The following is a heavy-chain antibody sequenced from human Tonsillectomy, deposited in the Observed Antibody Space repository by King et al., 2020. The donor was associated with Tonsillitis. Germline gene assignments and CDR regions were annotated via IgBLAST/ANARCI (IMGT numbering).Heavy chain of an antibody. CDR2: IWYDGSYT. CDR3: ARDSGGTYHLDY. J-gene: IGHJ4*02. Sequence: VQLVESGGGVVQPGRSLRLSCAASGFTFSSYAMHWVRQAPGKGLEWVAIIWYDGSYTYYGDSVKGRFTISRDYSKNTLYLQMNNLRAEDTAVYYCARDSGGTYHLDYWGQGTLVTVSS. D-gene: IGHD1-26*01. V-gene: IGHV3-33*01. CDR1: GFTFSSYA.